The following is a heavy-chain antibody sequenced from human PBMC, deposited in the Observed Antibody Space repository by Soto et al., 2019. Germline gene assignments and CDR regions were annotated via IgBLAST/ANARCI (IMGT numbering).Heavy chain of an antibody. V-gene: IGHV6-1*01. CDR1: GDRVSSNDAA. Sequence: AQTLSLTCAISGDRVSSNDAAWNWIRQSPSRGLEWLGRTYFRSKKWNYHYAESVKSRITVSPDTSKNQFSLQLYSVTPEDTAVYYCARDGGGWYPDYWGQGTPVTVSS. CDR3: ARDGGGWYPDY. J-gene: IGHJ4*02. CDR2: TYFRSKKWNY. D-gene: IGHD6-19*01.